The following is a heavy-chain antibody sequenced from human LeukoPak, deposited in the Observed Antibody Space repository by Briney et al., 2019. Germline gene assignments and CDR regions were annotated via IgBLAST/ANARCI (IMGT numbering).Heavy chain of an antibody. Sequence: SETLSLTCAVYGGSFSGYYWSWIRQPPGKGLEWIGEINHSGSTNYNPSLKSRVTISVDTSKNQFSLKLSSVTAADTAGYYCARAPQSDYGTHWYFDLWGRGTLVTVSS. J-gene: IGHJ2*01. V-gene: IGHV4-34*01. CDR2: INHSGST. D-gene: IGHD4-17*01. CDR1: GGSFSGYY. CDR3: ARAPQSDYGTHWYFDL.